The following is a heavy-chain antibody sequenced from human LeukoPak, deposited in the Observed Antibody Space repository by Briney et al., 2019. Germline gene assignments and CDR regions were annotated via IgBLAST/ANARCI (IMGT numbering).Heavy chain of an antibody. CDR3: VRESEYYFDHSASFDY. D-gene: IGHD3-22*01. J-gene: IGHJ4*02. Sequence: GRSLRLSCAASGFTFTAYLIHWVRKAPGKGRESVAVMSSDGNAMFYADSVKGRFTISGDNSKNTLYLQMNSLRAEDTAVYYCVRESEYYFDHSASFDYWGQGTLVTVSS. CDR2: MSSDGNAM. V-gene: IGHV3-30-3*01. CDR1: GFTFTAYL.